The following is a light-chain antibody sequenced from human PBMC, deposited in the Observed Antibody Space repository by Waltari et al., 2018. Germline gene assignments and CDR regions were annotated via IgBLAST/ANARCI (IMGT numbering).Light chain of an antibody. CDR2: AAS. CDR3: QQYNTYPFP. CDR1: RDISDY. Sequence: IQLTQSPSSLSASVGDRITITCRASRDISDYLAWFQQRPGKAPRSLIYAASRLQSGVPSNVSGRGSGTHFTLTITSLQPEDFATYYCQQYNTYPFPFGPGTTVDVK. V-gene: IGKV1-16*02. J-gene: IGKJ3*01.